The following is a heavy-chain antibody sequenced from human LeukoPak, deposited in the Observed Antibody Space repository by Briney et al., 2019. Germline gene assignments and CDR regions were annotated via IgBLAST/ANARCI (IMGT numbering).Heavy chain of an antibody. J-gene: IGHJ6*02. V-gene: IGHV1-24*01. D-gene: IGHD3-10*01. CDR2: FDPEDGET. Sequence: ASVKVSCKVSGYTLTELSMHWVRQAPGKGLEWMGGFDPEDGETIYAQKFQGRVTMTEDTSTDTAYMELSSLRSEDTAVYYCATDYSGFGRYGMDVWGQGTTVTVSS. CDR1: GYTLTELS. CDR3: ATDYSGFGRYGMDV.